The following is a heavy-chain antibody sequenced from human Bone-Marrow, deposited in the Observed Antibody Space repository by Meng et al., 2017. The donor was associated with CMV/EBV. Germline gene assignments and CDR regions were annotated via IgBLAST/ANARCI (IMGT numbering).Heavy chain of an antibody. CDR1: GGSIRSSNW. CDR2: IYHSGST. J-gene: IGHJ5*02. CDR3: ASTTTIFGVVRGFDP. V-gene: IGHV4-4*02. Sequence: SGGSIRSSNWWSWVRQPPGKGLEWIGEIYHSGSTNYNPSLKSRVTISVDKSKNQFSLKLSSVTAADTAVYYCASTTTIFGVVRGFDPWGQGTLVTVSS. D-gene: IGHD3-3*01.